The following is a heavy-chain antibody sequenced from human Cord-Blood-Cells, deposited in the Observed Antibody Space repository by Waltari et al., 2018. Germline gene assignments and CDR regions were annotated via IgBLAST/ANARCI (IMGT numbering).Heavy chain of an antibody. D-gene: IGHD1-26*01. Sequence: QVQLVQSGAEVKKPGSSVQVSCQASGSTFTSYATSWVRQAPGQGLEWMGGIIPIFGTANYAQKFQGRVTITADESTSTAYMELSSLRSEDTAVYYCARERMYSGSYDAFDIWGQGTMVTVSS. CDR3: ARERMYSGSYDAFDI. J-gene: IGHJ3*02. CDR2: IIPIFGTA. V-gene: IGHV1-69*01. CDR1: GSTFTSYA.